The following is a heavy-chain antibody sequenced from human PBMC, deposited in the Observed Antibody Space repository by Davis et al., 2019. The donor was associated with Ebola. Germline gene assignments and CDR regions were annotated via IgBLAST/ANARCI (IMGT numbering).Heavy chain of an antibody. Sequence: SETLSLTCTISGGPISSYYWSWIRQPPGKGLEWIGYIYYSGSTNYNPSLKSRVTISVDTSKNQFSLKLSSVTAADTAVYYCARLISAGAFDIWGQGTMVTVSS. CDR1: GGPISSYY. D-gene: IGHD2/OR15-2a*01. V-gene: IGHV4-59*01. CDR2: IYYSGST. CDR3: ARLISAGAFDI. J-gene: IGHJ3*02.